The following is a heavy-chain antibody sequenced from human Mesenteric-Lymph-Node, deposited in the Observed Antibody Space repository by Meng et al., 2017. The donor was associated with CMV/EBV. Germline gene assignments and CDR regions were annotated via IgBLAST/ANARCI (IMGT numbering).Heavy chain of an antibody. CDR2: VNPKSGGT. J-gene: IGHJ4*02. V-gene: IGHV1-2*02. D-gene: IGHD2-21*01. Sequence: ASVKVSCKPSGYTFTDHYIHWVRQAPGQGLEWMGWVNPKSGGTRYAQKLQGSVTMTRDTSTSTAYMEVSRLTSDDTAVYYCAKDCGVGGTRDYWGQGTLVTVSS. CDR1: GYTFTDHY. CDR3: AKDCGVGGTRDY.